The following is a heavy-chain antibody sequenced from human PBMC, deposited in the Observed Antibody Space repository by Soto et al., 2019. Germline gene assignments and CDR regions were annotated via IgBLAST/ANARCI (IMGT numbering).Heavy chain of an antibody. V-gene: IGHV3-7*03. D-gene: IGHD6-19*01. CDR1: GFTFISSF. CDR3: ARYFRGSGRYFFDY. Sequence: EVQLVESGGGLVQPGGSLRLSCVASGFTFISSFMGWVRQAPGKGLEWVANINQDGGGTYYVDSVEGRFTISRDNAKDSLYLQMNSLRGEDTAVYYCARYFRGSGRYFFDYWGQGTRVTVSS. CDR2: INQDGGGT. J-gene: IGHJ4*02.